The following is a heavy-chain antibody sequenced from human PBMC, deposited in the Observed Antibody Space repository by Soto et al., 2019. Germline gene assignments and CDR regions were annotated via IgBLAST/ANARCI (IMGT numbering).Heavy chain of an antibody. CDR1: GGTFSSYA. D-gene: IGHD2-2*01. V-gene: IGHV1-69*13. CDR2: IIPIFGTA. J-gene: IGHJ5*02. CDR3: ARWSHIVVVPAANWFDP. Sequence: SVKVSCKASGGTFSSYAISWVRQAPGQGLEWMGGIIPIFGTANYAQKFQGRVTITADGSTSTAYMELSSLRSEDTAVYYCARWSHIVVVPAANWFDPWGQGTLVTVSS.